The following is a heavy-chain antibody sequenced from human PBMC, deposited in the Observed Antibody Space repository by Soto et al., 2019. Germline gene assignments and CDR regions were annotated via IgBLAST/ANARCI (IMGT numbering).Heavy chain of an antibody. CDR2: ISYDGSNK. Sequence: QVQLVESGGGVVQPGRSLRLSCAASGFTFSSYAMHWVRQAPGKGLEWVAVISYDGSNKDYADSVKGRFTISRDNYKHTLYLQMNSLRAEDTAVYYCAREPSGWYYFDYWGQGTLVTVSS. CDR3: AREPSGWYYFDY. V-gene: IGHV3-30-3*01. J-gene: IGHJ4*02. CDR1: GFTFSSYA. D-gene: IGHD6-19*01.